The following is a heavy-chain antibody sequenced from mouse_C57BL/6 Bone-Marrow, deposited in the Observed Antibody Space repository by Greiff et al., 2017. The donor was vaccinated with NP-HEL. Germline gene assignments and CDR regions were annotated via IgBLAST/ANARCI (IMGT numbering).Heavy chain of an antibody. CDR1: GFTFSDYG. Sequence: EVKVVESGGGLVKPGGSLKLSCAASGFTFSDYGMHWVRQAPEKGLEWVAYISSGSSTIYYADTVKGRFTISRDNAKNTLFLQMTSLRSEDTAMYYCARALRGFAYWGQGTLVTVSA. CDR3: ARALRGFAY. V-gene: IGHV5-17*01. CDR2: ISSGSSTI. J-gene: IGHJ3*01.